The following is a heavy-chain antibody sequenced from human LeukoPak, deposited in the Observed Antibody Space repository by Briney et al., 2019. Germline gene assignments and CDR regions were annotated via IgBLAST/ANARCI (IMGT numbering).Heavy chain of an antibody. CDR2: IYTSGST. D-gene: IGHD1-26*01. CDR1: GGSISSYY. V-gene: IGHV4-4*07. J-gene: IGHJ3*02. Sequence: PSETLSLTCTVSGGSISSYYRSWIRQPAGKRLEWIGRIYTSGSTNYNPSLKSRVTMSVDTSKNQFSLKLSSVTAADTAVYYCARDQWELLPNAFDIWGQGTMVTVSS. CDR3: ARDQWELLPNAFDI.